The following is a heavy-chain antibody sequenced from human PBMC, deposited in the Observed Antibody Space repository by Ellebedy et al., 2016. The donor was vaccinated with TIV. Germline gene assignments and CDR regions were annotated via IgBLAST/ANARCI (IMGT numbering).Heavy chain of an antibody. CDR1: GFTFSSYS. J-gene: IGHJ3*02. CDR2: ISPTSGSTI. D-gene: IGHD4-23*01. Sequence: GESLKISXAASGFTFSSYSLDWVRQAPGKRLEWISYISPTSGSTIYYADSVRGRFTISKNTAKNTLYLQMRSLRDEDTAVYYCVRGAFGNSFDIWGQGTLVTVSS. V-gene: IGHV3-48*02. CDR3: VRGAFGNSFDI.